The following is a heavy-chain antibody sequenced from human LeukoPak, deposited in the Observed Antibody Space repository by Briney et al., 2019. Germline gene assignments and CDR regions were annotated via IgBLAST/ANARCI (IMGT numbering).Heavy chain of an antibody. CDR2: INHSGST. V-gene: IGHV4-34*01. CDR1: GGSFSGYY. D-gene: IGHD4-17*01. Sequence: SETLSLTCAVYGGSFSGYYWSWIRQPPGKGLEWIGEINHSGSTNYNPSLKSRVTISVGTSKNQFSLKLSSVTAADTAVYYCARDDGYGDDYWGQGTLVTVSS. J-gene: IGHJ4*02. CDR3: ARDDGYGDDY.